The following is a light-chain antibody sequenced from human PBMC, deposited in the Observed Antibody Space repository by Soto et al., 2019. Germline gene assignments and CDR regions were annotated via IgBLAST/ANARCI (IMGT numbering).Light chain of an antibody. V-gene: IGKV3-20*01. CDR2: GAS. CDR3: HQYGRSPEP. CDR1: QNVSNNY. Sequence: ESVLTQSPGTLSLSPGERATLSCRASQNVSNNYLAWYQQKVGQAPRLLIYGASSRATGIPDRFSGSGSGTDFTLTISRLEPEDFAVYYCHQYGRSPEPFGQGTRLEIK. J-gene: IGKJ5*01.